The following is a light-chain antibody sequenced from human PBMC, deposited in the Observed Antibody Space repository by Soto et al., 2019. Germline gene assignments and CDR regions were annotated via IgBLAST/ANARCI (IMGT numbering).Light chain of an antibody. CDR1: QSLTNSR. CDR3: QQWSSLPRT. CDR2: GGS. J-gene: IGKJ2*01. Sequence: EIVLTQSPGTLSLSPGERATLSCRASQSLTNSRLAWYQQKPGQAPKVLIYGGSNRATGIPDRFSASGSGTDFTLTISRLEPEDFAVYYFQQWSSLPRTLGQGTQLEIK. V-gene: IGKV3-20*01.